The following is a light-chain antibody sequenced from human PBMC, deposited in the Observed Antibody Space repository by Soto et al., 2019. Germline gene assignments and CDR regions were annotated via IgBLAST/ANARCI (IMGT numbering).Light chain of an antibody. V-gene: IGLV2-14*01. J-gene: IGLJ1*01. Sequence: QSVLTQPASVSGSPGQSITISCTGTSSDVGGYNYVSWYQQHPGKGPKLMIYDVSNRPSGVSNRFSGSKSGNTASLTISGLQAEDEADYYCSSYTSSSTLCVFGTGTKVTVL. CDR2: DVS. CDR3: SSYTSSSTLCV. CDR1: SSDVGGYNY.